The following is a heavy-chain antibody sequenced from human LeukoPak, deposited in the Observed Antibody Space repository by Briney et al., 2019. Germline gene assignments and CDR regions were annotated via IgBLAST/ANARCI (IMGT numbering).Heavy chain of an antibody. J-gene: IGHJ4*02. Sequence: QSGVSLRLSCAASGFTFSDYWMSWVRQAPGKGLEWVANIKQDGSGTYYVDSVKGRFTISRDNVKNSLYLQMNSLRAEDTAVYYCARNKRGDYWGQGTLVTVSS. CDR2: IKQDGSGT. V-gene: IGHV3-7*01. CDR1: GFTFSDYW. CDR3: ARNKRGDY.